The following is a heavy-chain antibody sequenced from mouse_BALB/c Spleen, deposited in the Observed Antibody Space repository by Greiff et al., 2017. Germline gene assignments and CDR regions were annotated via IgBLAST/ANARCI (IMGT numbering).Heavy chain of an antibody. D-gene: IGHD1-1*01. V-gene: IGHV1-5*01. CDR3: TPYYYGSRFAY. Sequence: EVQLQQSGTVLARPGASVKMSCKASGYSFTSYWMHWVKQRPGQGLEWIGAIYPGNSDTSYNQKFKGKAKLTAVTSASTAYMELSSLTNEDSAVYYCTPYYYGSRFAYWGQGTLVTVSA. CDR1: GYSFTSYW. CDR2: IYPGNSDT. J-gene: IGHJ3*01.